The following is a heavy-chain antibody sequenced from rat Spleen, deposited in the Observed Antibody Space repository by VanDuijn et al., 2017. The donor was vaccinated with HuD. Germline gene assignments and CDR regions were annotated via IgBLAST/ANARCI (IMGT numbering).Heavy chain of an antibody. J-gene: IGHJ2*01. CDR1: GFSLTSYNV. D-gene: IGHD1-11*01. Sequence: VQLKESGPGLVQPSQTLSLTCTVSGFSLTSYNVHWVRQPPGNKLEWMGYINNAGSTNYNPSLKSRISITRDTSKNQFFLQVNSVTTEDTATYYCARSSFNYGGFSHQFDYWGQGVMVTVSS. V-gene: IGHV3-3*01. CDR2: INNAGST. CDR3: ARSSFNYGGFSHQFDY.